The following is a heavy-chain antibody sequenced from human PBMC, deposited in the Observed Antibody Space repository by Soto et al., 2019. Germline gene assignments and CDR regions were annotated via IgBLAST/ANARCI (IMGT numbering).Heavy chain of an antibody. V-gene: IGHV2-5*02. Sequence: QITLKESGPPLVKPTQNLTLTCTFSGFSLSSTRMAVGWIRQPPGKALEWLALIYWDDDKRYSPFLKSRLTSTNATSKNPVVLTRSNMDPVDTARYYCAHIVVVGLGDYFDYWGQGTLVTVSS. J-gene: IGHJ4*02. D-gene: IGHD3-22*01. CDR2: IYWDDDK. CDR1: GFSLSSTRMA. CDR3: AHIVVVGLGDYFDY.